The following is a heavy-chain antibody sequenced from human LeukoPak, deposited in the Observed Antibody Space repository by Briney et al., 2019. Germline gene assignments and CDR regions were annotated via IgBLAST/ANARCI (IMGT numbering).Heavy chain of an antibody. CDR2: ISTSGDST. D-gene: IGHD6-19*01. J-gene: IGHJ4*02. Sequence: PGGSLRLSCAASGFTVSSNYMSWARQAPGKGLEWVAYISTSGDSTKYADSVEGRFTISRDNAENSLYLLMNSLRVEDTAVYYCVKNGWLDYWGQGILVTVSS. V-gene: IGHV3-11*06. CDR1: GFTVSSNY. CDR3: VKNGWLDY.